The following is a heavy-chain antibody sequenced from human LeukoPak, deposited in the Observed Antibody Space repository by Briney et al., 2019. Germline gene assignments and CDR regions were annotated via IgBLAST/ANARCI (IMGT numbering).Heavy chain of an antibody. CDR3: AKARSSWFFDS. CDR1: RFTFSNYA. J-gene: IGHJ4*02. CDR2: IIATGYNT. Sequence: PGRSLRLSCVTSRFTFSNYAMSWVRQAPGKGLEWVSLIIATGYNTYYADSVKGRFTISRDNSKNTLYLQMNSLRAEDTAVYYCAKARSSWFFDSWGQGTLVTVSS. D-gene: IGHD6-13*01. V-gene: IGHV3-23*01.